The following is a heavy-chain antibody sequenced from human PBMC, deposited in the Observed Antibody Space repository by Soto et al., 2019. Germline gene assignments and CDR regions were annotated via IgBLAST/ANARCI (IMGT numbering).Heavy chain of an antibody. CDR1: GYSFTSYW. D-gene: IGHD3-16*01. Sequence: GESLKISCKGSGYSFTSYWIGWVRQMPGKGLEWMGIIYPGDSDTRYSPSFQGQVTISADKSISTAYLQWSSLKASDTAMYYCARGRVGSVRIYYYGIDVCDQGTTLTVSS. J-gene: IGHJ6*02. CDR3: ARGRVGSVRIYYYGIDV. V-gene: IGHV5-51*01. CDR2: IYPGDSDT.